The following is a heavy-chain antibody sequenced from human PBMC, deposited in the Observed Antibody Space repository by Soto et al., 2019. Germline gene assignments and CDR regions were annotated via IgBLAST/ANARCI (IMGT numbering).Heavy chain of an antibody. V-gene: IGHV4-59*08. D-gene: IGHD6-13*01. Sequence: SETLSLTCTVSGGSISSYYWSWIRQPPGKGLEWIGYIYYSGSTNYNPSLKSRVTISVDTSKNQFSLKMSSVTAADTAVYYCARQGGGAAAGPSFDYWGQGTLVTVSS. CDR1: GGSISSYY. CDR2: IYYSGST. CDR3: ARQGGGAAAGPSFDY. J-gene: IGHJ4*02.